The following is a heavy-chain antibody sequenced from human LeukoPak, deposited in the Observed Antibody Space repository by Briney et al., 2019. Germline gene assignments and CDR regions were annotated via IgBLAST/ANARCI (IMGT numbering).Heavy chain of an antibody. Sequence: ASVKVSCKVSGYTLTELYMHWVRQAPGKGLEWMGGFDPEDGGTIYAQKFQGRVTMTEDTSTDTAYMELSSLRSEDTAVYYCATVPMYYDFWSGYKSADYWGQGTLVTVSS. D-gene: IGHD3-3*01. V-gene: IGHV1-24*01. CDR3: ATVPMYYDFWSGYKSADY. CDR2: FDPEDGGT. CDR1: GYTLTELY. J-gene: IGHJ4*02.